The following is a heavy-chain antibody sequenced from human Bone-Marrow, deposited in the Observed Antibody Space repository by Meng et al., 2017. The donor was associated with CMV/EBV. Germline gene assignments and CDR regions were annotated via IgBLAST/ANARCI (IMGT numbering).Heavy chain of an antibody. CDR2: MYVDGNEQ. Sequence: GGSLRLSCAVSGFDFTKSWMSWVCQAPGRGLEWVANMYVDGNEQYYVDSVKGRFTISRDIARKSLFLQMGSLRAEDTAVYYCARDPGWGALDYWGQGILVTVSS. D-gene: IGHD1-26*01. J-gene: IGHJ4*02. CDR3: ARDPGWGALDY. V-gene: IGHV3-7*01. CDR1: GFDFTKSW.